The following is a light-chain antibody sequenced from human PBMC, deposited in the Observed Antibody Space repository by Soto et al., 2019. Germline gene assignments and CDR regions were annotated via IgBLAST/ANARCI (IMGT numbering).Light chain of an antibody. V-gene: IGLV1-40*01. Sequence: QSVLTQPPSVSGAPGQRVTISCTGSSSNIGTGYDVHWYQQLPGTAPKLLIYGNSNRPSGVPDRFSGSKSGTSASLAITGLQAEDEADYDCQSFDSSRFYVFGTGTKVTVL. CDR2: GNS. J-gene: IGLJ1*01. CDR3: QSFDSSRFYV. CDR1: SSNIGTGYD.